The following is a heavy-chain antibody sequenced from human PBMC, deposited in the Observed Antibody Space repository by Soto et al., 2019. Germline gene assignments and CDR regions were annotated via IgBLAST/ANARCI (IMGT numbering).Heavy chain of an antibody. V-gene: IGHV3-7*04. Sequence: DVQLVASGGGLVQPGGSLRVSCAASGFTFSSYWMSWVRQAPWKGLEWVANIKQDGSDKYYVDSVKGRFTLSRDNAKNSLQLQMNSLRAEDTAIYFCARVAYGNGWIFDYWGRGTLVTVSS. CDR1: GFTFSSYW. CDR3: ARVAYGNGWIFDY. CDR2: IKQDGSDK. D-gene: IGHD6-19*01. J-gene: IGHJ4*01.